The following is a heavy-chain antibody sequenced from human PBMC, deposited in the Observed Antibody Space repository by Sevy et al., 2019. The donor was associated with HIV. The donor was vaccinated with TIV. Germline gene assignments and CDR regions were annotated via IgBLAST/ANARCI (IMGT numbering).Heavy chain of an antibody. CDR1: GFTFNDYA. V-gene: IGHV3-30-3*01. J-gene: IGHJ5*02. CDR3: VREGAPYRNIRYCSGNNCFYNWFDP. D-gene: IGHD2-15*01. Sequence: GGSLRLSCAASGFTFNDYALHWVRQAPGKGLEWVAIISSDGDNTYYADTVKGRFTISRDNSKNTVYLQMNRLRAEDIAFSYCVREGAPYRNIRYCSGNNCFYNWFDPWGQGTLVTVSS. CDR2: ISSDGDNT.